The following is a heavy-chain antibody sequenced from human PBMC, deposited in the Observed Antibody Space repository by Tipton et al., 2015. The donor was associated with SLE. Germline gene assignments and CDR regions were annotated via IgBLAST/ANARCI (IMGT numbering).Heavy chain of an antibody. CDR3: ARGLDRTAFDI. CDR1: GGSITSSSHY. D-gene: IGHD3-16*01. J-gene: IGHJ3*02. Sequence: TLSLTCTVSGGSITSSSHYWGWIRQPPGKGLEWIGSIYYSGSTYYNQSLKSRVTISVDTSKNQFSLQLRSVTAADTALYYCARGLDRTAFDIWGQGTNVLVSS. V-gene: IGHV4-39*07. CDR2: IYYSGST.